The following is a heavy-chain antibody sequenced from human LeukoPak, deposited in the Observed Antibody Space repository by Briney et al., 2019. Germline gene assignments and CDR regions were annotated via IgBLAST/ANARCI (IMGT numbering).Heavy chain of an antibody. CDR1: GGSISSSNYY. Sequence: PSETLSLTCTVSGGSISSSNYYWSWIRQPPGKGLEWIGYIYYSGSTNYNPSLKSRVTISVDTSKNQFSLKLSSVTAADTAVYYCAREVGVWEQQLPGSDAFDIWGQGTMVTVSS. CDR3: AREVGVWEQQLPGSDAFDI. J-gene: IGHJ3*02. D-gene: IGHD6-13*01. CDR2: IYYSGST. V-gene: IGHV4-61*01.